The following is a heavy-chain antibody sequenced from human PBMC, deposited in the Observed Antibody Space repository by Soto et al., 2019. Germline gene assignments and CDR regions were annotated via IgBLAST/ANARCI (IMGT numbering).Heavy chain of an antibody. CDR2: IHPSGAVT. CDR3: TADPANEENDAFDV. Sequence: QVQLVQSGAEVKKPGASVKVSCKASGYTFTSYYVHWVRQAPGQGLEWMGIIHPSGAVTNYAQKFQGRLTMTSDTSTSTVYMELSSLRSEDTAVYYCTADPANEENDAFDVWGQGTMVTVSS. D-gene: IGHD1-1*01. CDR1: GYTFTSYY. V-gene: IGHV1-46*03. J-gene: IGHJ3*01.